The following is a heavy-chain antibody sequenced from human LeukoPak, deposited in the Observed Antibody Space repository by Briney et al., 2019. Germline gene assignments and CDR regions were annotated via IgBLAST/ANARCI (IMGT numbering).Heavy chain of an antibody. CDR1: GFTFSSYS. CDR2: ISSSSSYI. Sequence: GGSLRLSCAASGFTFSSYSMNWVRQAPGKGLEWVSSISSSSSYIYYADSVKGRFTISRDNAKNSLYLQMNSLRAEDTAVYYCASGGIAVAGTLNWGQGTLVTVSS. CDR3: ASGGIAVAGTLN. V-gene: IGHV3-21*01. D-gene: IGHD6-19*01. J-gene: IGHJ4*02.